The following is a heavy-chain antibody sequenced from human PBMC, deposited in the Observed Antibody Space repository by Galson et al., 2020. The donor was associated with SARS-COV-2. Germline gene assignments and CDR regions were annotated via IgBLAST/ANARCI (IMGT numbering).Heavy chain of an antibody. CDR2: RYHSGSP. V-gene: IGHV4-38-2*02. J-gene: IGHJ4*02. D-gene: IGHD5-12*01. CDR3: ARDGPPGYGATEI. Sequence: SETLSITCDVSGYSISSGYYWGWFRQPPGRGLEWIGSRYHSGSPFYNPSLRSRLTISVDTVKNQFSLKVTSVTAADTAVYYCARDGPPGYGATEIWGQGTLVTVSS. CDR1: GYSISSGYY.